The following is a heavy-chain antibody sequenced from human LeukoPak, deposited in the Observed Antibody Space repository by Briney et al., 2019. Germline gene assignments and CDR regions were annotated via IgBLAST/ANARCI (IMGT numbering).Heavy chain of an antibody. D-gene: IGHD2-2*01. CDR3: ARRVPGRSGNWFDP. CDR2: MNYGGST. J-gene: IGHJ5*02. Sequence: SETLSLTCTVSGGSISNNDYFWGWIRQPPGKGLEWIGSMNYGGSTHDNPSLKSRVTISVDTSKNQVSLKLRSVTAADTAVYYCARRVPGRSGNWFDPWGQGTLVTVSS. V-gene: IGHV4-39*01. CDR1: GGSISNNDYF.